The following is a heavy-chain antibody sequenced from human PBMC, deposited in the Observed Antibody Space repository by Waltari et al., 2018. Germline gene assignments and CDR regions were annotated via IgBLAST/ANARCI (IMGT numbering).Heavy chain of an antibody. CDR1: GFRFRNYW. J-gene: IGHJ6*02. V-gene: IGHV3-74*01. CDR2: ISNDETSI. CDR3: ARLAPRTYRSPVPGRHYYYGMDV. D-gene: IGHD3-10*01. Sequence: EEQLLESGGGLVQPGDSLRLSCAGSGFRFRNYWMNWVRQAPGKGLEWVARISNDETSISYADSVKGRFTISRDNAKNTVYLQMKRLRVEDTAVYYCARLAPRTYRSPVPGRHYYYGMDVWGQGTTVTVSS.